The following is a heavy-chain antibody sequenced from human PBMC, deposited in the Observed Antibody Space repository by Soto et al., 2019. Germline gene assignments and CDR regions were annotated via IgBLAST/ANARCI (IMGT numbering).Heavy chain of an antibody. J-gene: IGHJ6*03. CDR3: ARGEGYYDILTGYYTSSYYMDV. V-gene: IGHV3-74*01. D-gene: IGHD3-9*01. CDR1: GFTFSSYW. Sequence: GGSLRLSCTASGFTFSSYWMHWVRQAPGKGLVWVSRINSDGSSTSYADSVKGRFTISRDNAKNTLYLQMNSLRAEDTAVYYCARGEGYYDILTGYYTSSYYMDVWGKGTTVTVSS. CDR2: INSDGSST.